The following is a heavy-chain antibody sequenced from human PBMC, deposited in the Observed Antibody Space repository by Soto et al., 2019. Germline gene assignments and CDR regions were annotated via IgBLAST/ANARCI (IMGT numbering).Heavy chain of an antibody. CDR2: INAGNGNT. CDR3: AGRWGVVVPAATPGWFDP. Sequence: QVQLVQSGAEVKKPGASVKVSCKASGYTFTSYAMHWVRQAPGHRLDWMGWINAGNGNTKYSQKFQGRVTITRDTSASTAEMELSSLRSEDTAVYYCAGRWGVVVPAATPGWFDPWGQGTLVTVSS. CDR1: GYTFTSYA. J-gene: IGHJ5*02. D-gene: IGHD2-2*01. V-gene: IGHV1-3*01.